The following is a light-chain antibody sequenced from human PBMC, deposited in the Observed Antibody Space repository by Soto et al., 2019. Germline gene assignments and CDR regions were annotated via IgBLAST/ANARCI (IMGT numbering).Light chain of an antibody. CDR1: QGISNY. J-gene: IGKJ3*01. CDR2: TAS. V-gene: IGKV1-27*01. Sequence: DIQMTQSPSSLSASVGDRVTITCRASQGISNYLAWYQQRPGKVPKLLIYTASTLQLGIPSRFSGSGSGTDFTLTISSLQPEDVATYYCQNHNSAPFTFGPGTKVDIK. CDR3: QNHNSAPFT.